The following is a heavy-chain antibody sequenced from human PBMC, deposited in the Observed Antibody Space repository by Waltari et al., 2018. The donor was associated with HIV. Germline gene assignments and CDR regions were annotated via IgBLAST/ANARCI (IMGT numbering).Heavy chain of an antibody. J-gene: IGHJ4*02. D-gene: IGHD6-19*01. CDR2: IYYSGST. CDR3: ARIRSAWFRNFDY. Sequence: QLQLQESGPGLVKPSETLSLTCTVSGGSISSSSYYWGWIRQPPGKGLEWIGSIYYSGSTYYKPSLKSRVTISLDTSKNRFSLRLTSVTAADTAVYFCARIRSAWFRNFDYWGQGILVSVSS. V-gene: IGHV4-39*02. CDR1: GGSISSSSYY.